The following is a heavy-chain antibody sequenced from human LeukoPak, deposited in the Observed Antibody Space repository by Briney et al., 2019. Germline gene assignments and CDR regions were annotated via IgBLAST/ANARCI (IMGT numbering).Heavy chain of an antibody. CDR3: TTAGSGLYLVYYYYGMDV. D-gene: IGHD6-19*01. CDR2: IKSKTDGGTT. CDR1: GFTFSNAW. V-gene: IGHV3-15*01. J-gene: IGHJ6*02. Sequence: PGGSLRLSCAASGFTFSNAWMSWVRQAPGKGLEWVGRIKSKTDGGTTDYAAPVKGRFTISRDDSKNTLYLQMNSLKTEDTAVYYCTTAGSGLYLVYYYYGMDVWGQGTTVTVSS.